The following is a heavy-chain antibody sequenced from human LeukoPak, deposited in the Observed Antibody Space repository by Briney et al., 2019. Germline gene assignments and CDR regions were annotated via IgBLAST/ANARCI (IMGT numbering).Heavy chain of an antibody. V-gene: IGHV1-18*01. CDR1: GYTFTNYG. CDR2: ISTYNGNS. D-gene: IGHD5-24*01. J-gene: IGHJ3*02. Sequence: GASVTVSCKASGYTFTNYGVSWVRQAPGQGLEWMGWISTYNGNSNYAQKLQDRVTMTTDTSTTTAYMDLRSLRSDDTAVYYCARAGGWARDDYKGDAFHIWGQGTMVTVSS. CDR3: ARAGGWARDDYKGDAFHI.